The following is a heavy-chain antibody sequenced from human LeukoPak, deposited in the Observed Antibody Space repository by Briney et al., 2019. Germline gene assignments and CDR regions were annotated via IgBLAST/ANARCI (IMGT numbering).Heavy chain of an antibody. CDR3: ARVGMYYYDSSGYCDY. J-gene: IGHJ4*02. Sequence: SETLSLTCAAYGVSFSGYYWSWIRQPPGKGLEWIGEINHSGSTNYNPSLKSRVTISVDTSKNQFSLKLSSVTAADTAVYYCARVGMYYYDSSGYCDYWGQGTLVTVSS. D-gene: IGHD3-22*01. CDR2: INHSGST. CDR1: GVSFSGYY. V-gene: IGHV4-34*01.